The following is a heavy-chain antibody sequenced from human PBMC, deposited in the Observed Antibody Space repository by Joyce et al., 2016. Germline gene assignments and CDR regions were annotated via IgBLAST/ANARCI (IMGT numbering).Heavy chain of an antibody. CDR1: GGSISTSSYY. V-gene: IGHV4-39*07. J-gene: IGHJ5*02. Sequence: QLQLQESGPGLVKPSETLSLTCTVYGGSISTSSYYWGWIRQPPGKGLEWLGSIHYSGSTYCNPSLKSRVTIAVDKSKNQFSLKLSSVTAADTAVYYCARDQGLGAARHHGNWFDPWGQGTLVTVSS. CDR2: IHYSGST. D-gene: IGHD6-6*01. CDR3: ARDQGLGAARHHGNWFDP.